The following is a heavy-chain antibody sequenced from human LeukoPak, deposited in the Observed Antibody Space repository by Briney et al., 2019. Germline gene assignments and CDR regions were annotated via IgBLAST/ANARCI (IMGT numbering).Heavy chain of an antibody. J-gene: IGHJ5*02. CDR1: GGSFSGYY. D-gene: IGHD2-15*01. CDR2: INHSRTT. Sequence: SETLSLTCAVYGGSFSGYYWSWIRQPPGKGLEWIGGINHSRTTNYNPSLKSRVTISVDASKNQFSLKLSSVTAADTAVYYCARDVDATSGWFDPWGQGTLVTVSS. V-gene: IGHV4-34*01. CDR3: ARDVDATSGWFDP.